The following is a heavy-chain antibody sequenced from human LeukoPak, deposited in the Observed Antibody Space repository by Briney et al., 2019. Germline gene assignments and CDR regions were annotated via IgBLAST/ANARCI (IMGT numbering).Heavy chain of an antibody. V-gene: IGHV5-51*01. CDR1: GYSFTNYW. J-gene: IGHJ3*02. Sequence: GESLKISCKGSGYSFTNYWIGWVRQMPGKGLEWMGIIYPGDSDTRYSPSFQGQVTISADKSISTAYLRWSSLKASDTAMYYCARHGDRYSGSFLPRDAFDIWGQGTLVTVSS. CDR3: ARHGDRYSGSFLPRDAFDI. CDR2: IYPGDSDT. D-gene: IGHD1-26*01.